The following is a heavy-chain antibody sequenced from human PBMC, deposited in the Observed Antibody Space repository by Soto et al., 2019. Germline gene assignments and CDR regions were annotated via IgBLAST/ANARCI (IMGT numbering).Heavy chain of an antibody. V-gene: IGHV1-69*13. J-gene: IGHJ4*02. Sequence: GASVKVSCKSSGGTFSSYAINWVRQAPGQGLEWMGGIIPIFGTANYAQNFQGRVTITADESTSTAYMELSSLRSEDTAVYYCARELSYDILTGYSVDYWGQGTLVTVSS. CDR3: ARELSYDILTGYSVDY. CDR1: GGTFSSYA. CDR2: IIPIFGTA. D-gene: IGHD3-9*01.